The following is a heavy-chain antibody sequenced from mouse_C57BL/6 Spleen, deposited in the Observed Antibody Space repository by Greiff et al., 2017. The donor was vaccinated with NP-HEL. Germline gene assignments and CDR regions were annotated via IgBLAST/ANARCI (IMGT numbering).Heavy chain of an antibody. J-gene: IGHJ2*01. CDR1: GYTFTSYW. Sequence: QVQLQQPGAELVKPGASVKLSCKASGYTFTSYWMHWVKQRPGRGLECIGRIDPNSGGTKYNEKFKSKATLTVDKPSSTAYMQLSSLTSEDSAVYYCASTAQALYYFDYWGQGTTLTVSS. D-gene: IGHD3-2*02. CDR2: IDPNSGGT. V-gene: IGHV1-72*01. CDR3: ASTAQALYYFDY.